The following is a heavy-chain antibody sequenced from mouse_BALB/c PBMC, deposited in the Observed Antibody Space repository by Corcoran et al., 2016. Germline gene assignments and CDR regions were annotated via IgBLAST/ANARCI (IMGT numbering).Heavy chain of an antibody. V-gene: IGHV9-3-1*01. CDR3: AREPYAMDY. CDR2: INTYTGEP. CDR1: GYTFTNYG. Sequence: QIQLVQSGPELKKPGETVKISCKASGYTFTNYGMNWVKQAPGKGLKWMGWINTYTGEPTYADDFKGRFAFSLETSASTAYVQINNLKNEDTAIYFCAREPYAMDYWGQGTSVTVSA. J-gene: IGHJ4*01. D-gene: IGHD6-1*01.